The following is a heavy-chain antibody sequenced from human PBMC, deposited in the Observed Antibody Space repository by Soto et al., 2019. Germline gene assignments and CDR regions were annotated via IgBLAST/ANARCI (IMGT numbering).Heavy chain of an antibody. V-gene: IGHV4-34*01. CDR3: ARGVDIVATTRGWGRANYYYYYMDF. Sequence: SETLSLTCAVYGGSFSGYYWSWIRQPPGKGLEWIGEINHSGSTNYNPSLKSRVTISVDTSKNQFSLKLSSVTAADTAVYYCARGVDIVATTRGWGRANYYYYYMDFWGKGTTVTVSS. D-gene: IGHD5-12*01. J-gene: IGHJ6*03. CDR2: INHSGST. CDR1: GGSFSGYY.